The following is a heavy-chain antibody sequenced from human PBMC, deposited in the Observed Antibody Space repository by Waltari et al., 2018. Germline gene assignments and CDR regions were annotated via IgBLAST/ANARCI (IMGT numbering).Heavy chain of an antibody. V-gene: IGHV1-58*01. Sequence: QMQLVQSGPEVKKPGTSVKVSCKASGFTFTSSAVQWVRQARGQRLEWIGWIGVGSGNTNYAQKFQERVTITRDMSTSTAYMELSSLRSEDTAVYYCATDSSLGSDFDLWGRGTLVTVSS. D-gene: IGHD6-25*01. CDR3: ATDSSLGSDFDL. CDR2: IGVGSGNT. J-gene: IGHJ2*01. CDR1: GFTFTSSA.